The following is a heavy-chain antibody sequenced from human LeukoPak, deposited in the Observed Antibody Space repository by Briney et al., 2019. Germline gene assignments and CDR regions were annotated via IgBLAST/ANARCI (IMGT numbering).Heavy chain of an antibody. CDR2: IYYSGST. CDR1: GGSLSSYY. V-gene: IGHV4-59*08. Sequence: PSETLSLTCTVSGGSLSSYYWSWIRQPPGKGLEWIGYIYYSGSTNYNPSLKNRVTISVDTSKNQFSLKLSSVTAADTAVYYCARPPRGMRGYFQHWGQGTLVTVSS. CDR3: ARPPRGMRGYFQH. J-gene: IGHJ1*01. D-gene: IGHD3-10*01.